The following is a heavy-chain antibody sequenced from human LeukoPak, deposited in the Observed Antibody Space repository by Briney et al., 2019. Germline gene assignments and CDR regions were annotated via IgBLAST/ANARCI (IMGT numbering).Heavy chain of an antibody. J-gene: IGHJ6*02. CDR1: GFTFSSYS. CDR2: ISSSSGYI. Sequence: PGGSLRLSCAASGFTFSSYSMNWVRQAPGKGLEWVSSISSSSGYIYYADSVKGRSTISRDNAKNSLYLRMNSLRAEDTAVYYCARDRAPSKYRAYYYYGMDVWGQGTTVTVSS. V-gene: IGHV3-21*01. D-gene: IGHD4-11*01. CDR3: ARDRAPSKYRAYYYYGMDV.